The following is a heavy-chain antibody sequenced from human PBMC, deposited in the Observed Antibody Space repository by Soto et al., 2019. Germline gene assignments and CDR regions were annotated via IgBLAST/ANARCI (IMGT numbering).Heavy chain of an antibody. CDR3: ARSPYYDSSGYAFDI. Sequence: GGSLRLSCAASGFTFSSYEMNWVRQAPGKGLEWVSYISSSGSTIYYADSVKGRFTISRDNAKNSLYLQMNSLRAEDTAVYYCARSPYYDSSGYAFDIWGQGTMVTV. V-gene: IGHV3-48*03. CDR1: GFTFSSYE. D-gene: IGHD3-22*01. J-gene: IGHJ3*02. CDR2: ISSSGSTI.